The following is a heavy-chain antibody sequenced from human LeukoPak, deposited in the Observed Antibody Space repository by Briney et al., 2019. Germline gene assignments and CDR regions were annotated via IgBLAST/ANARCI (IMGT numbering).Heavy chain of an antibody. J-gene: IGHJ3*02. CDR3: ARREFGDLGAFDI. CDR2: IYFSGST. V-gene: IGHV4-59*08. Sequence: KPSVTLSLTCTVSGGSISSYYWSWIRQPPGKGLEWIGYIYFSGSTNYNPSLKSRVTISIDTSKNQFSLKLSSVTAADTAVYYCARREFGDLGAFDIWGQGTMVTVSS. CDR1: GGSISSYY. D-gene: IGHD3-10*01.